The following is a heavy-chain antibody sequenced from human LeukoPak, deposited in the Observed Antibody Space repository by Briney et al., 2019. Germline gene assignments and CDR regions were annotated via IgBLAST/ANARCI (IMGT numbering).Heavy chain of an antibody. CDR1: GYTFTSYG. D-gene: IGHD3-3*01. J-gene: IGHJ6*02. CDR3: ARDRPIFGVVPSYYYGMDV. CDR2: ISAYNGNT. Sequence: ASVKVSCKASGYTFTSYGISWVRQAPGQGLEWMGWISAYNGNTNYAQKLQGRATMTTDTSTSTAYMELRSLRSDDTAVYYCARDRPIFGVVPSYYYGMDVWGQGTTVTVSS. V-gene: IGHV1-18*01.